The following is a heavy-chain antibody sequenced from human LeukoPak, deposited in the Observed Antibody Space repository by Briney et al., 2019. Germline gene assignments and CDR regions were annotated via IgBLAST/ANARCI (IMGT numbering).Heavy chain of an antibody. CDR2: IYYSGGT. D-gene: IGHD3-9*01. CDR3: ARVASALRYFDWPCFDY. CDR1: AGSTSSYH. V-gene: IGHV4-59*01. J-gene: IGHJ4*02. Sequence: PSQTLSLTCTVSAGSTSSYHWGWIRQPPGKGREWIGYIYYSGGTNYNHSLKSRVTISVDTSKTQFSLKLSSVTAADTAVYYCARVASALRYFDWPCFDYWGQGTLVTVSS.